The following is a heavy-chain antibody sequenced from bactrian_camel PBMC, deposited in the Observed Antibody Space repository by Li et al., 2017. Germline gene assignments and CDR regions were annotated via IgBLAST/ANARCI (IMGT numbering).Heavy chain of an antibody. CDR3: GFHGGSCYSLSPAAFNY. D-gene: IGHD3*01. CDR2: IYARNGRS. Sequence: HVQLVESGGGSVQEGQSLGLSCAISGYATSHYCIAWFRLSPGKEREEVAHIYARNGRSDVSGPVKGRFTVSQDDAKYTVFLQMNDLKPEDTGVYTCGFHGGSCYSLSPAAFNYWGQGTQVTVS. CDR1: GYATSHYC. J-gene: IGHJ4*01. V-gene: IGHV3S63*01.